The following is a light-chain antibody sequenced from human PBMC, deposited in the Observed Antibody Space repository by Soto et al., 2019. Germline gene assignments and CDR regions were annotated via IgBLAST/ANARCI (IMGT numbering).Light chain of an antibody. J-gene: IGKJ4*01. CDR2: KAS. Sequence: DIQMTQSPSTLSGSVGDRVTITCRASQTISSWLAWYQQKPGKAPKLLIYKASTLKSGVPSRFSGSGSGTDFTLTISSLQPEDFATYYCQQTYSTPLTFGGGAKVDNK. CDR3: QQTYSTPLT. V-gene: IGKV1-5*03. CDR1: QTISSW.